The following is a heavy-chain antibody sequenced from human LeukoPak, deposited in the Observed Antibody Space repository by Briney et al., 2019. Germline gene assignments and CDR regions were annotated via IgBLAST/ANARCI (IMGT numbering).Heavy chain of an antibody. Sequence: GGSLRLSCSASGFTFSTYAMHWVRQAPGKGLEYVSPVSSNVYSTHYADSVKGRFAISRVNSKNTLYLQMSSLRTEDTAVYYCVKDSKSSGWYVPPNFDYWGQGTLVTVSS. CDR2: VSSNVYST. D-gene: IGHD6-19*01. CDR1: GFTFSTYA. CDR3: VKDSKSSGWYVPPNFDY. V-gene: IGHV3-64D*09. J-gene: IGHJ4*02.